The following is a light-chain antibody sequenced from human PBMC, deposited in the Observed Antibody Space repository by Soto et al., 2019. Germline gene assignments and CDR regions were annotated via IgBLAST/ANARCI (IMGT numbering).Light chain of an antibody. CDR1: QSVSSY. V-gene: IGKV3-11*01. CDR2: DAS. J-gene: IGKJ1*01. CDR3: QQRSIWPPWT. Sequence: EIVLTQSPATLSLSPGERATLSCRASQSVSSYLAWYQQKPGQAPRLLIYDASNRATGIPARFSGSGSGTAVTLTISSSEPEDVAVYYCQQRSIWPPWTFGQGTKVEIK.